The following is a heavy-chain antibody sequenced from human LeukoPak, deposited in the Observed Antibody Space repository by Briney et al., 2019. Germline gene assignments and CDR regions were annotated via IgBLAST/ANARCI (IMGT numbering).Heavy chain of an antibody. V-gene: IGHV4-30-4*01. J-gene: IGHJ4*02. D-gene: IGHD3-16*02. Sequence: SETLSLTCTVSGGSISSGDYYWGWIRQPPGKGLEWIGYIYYSGSTYYNPSLKSRVTISVDTSKNQFSLKLSSVTAADTAVYYCARGTSYDYVWGSYPLSPPSFIFDYWGQGTLVTVSS. CDR1: GGSISSGDYY. CDR2: IYYSGST. CDR3: ARGTSYDYVWGSYPLSPPSFIFDY.